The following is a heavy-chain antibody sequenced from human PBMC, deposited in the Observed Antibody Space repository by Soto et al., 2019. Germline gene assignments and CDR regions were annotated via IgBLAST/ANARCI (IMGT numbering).Heavy chain of an antibody. Sequence: QVQLVQSGAEVKKPGSSVKVSCKASGGTISSYTISWVRQAPGQGLEWMGRIIPILGIANYAQKFQGRVTITADKSTSTAYMDLSSLRSADTAVYYCAAHGIAAAGLLDYWGQGTLVTVSS. J-gene: IGHJ4*02. D-gene: IGHD6-13*01. V-gene: IGHV1-69*02. CDR1: GGTISSYT. CDR3: AAHGIAAAGLLDY. CDR2: IIPILGIA.